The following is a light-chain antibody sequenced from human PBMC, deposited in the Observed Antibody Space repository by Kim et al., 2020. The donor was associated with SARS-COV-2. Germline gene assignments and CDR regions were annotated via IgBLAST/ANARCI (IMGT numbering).Light chain of an antibody. V-gene: IGKV1D-16*01. J-gene: IGKJ1*01. CDR2: AAS. CDR1: QGVSSW. Sequence: DIQMTQSPSSLSASVGDRVTITCRASQGVSSWLAWYQQKPEKAPKCLIYAASSLQSGVPSRFSGSGSGTDFNLTISNLQPEDFATYYCQQYGCYPLTFGQGTKVDIK. CDR3: QQYGCYPLT.